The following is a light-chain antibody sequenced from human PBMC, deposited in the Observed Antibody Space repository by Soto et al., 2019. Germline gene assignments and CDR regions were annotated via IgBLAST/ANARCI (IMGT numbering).Light chain of an antibody. CDR1: QSLSNW. Sequence: DLQMTQSPSTLSASVGDRVTITCRASQSLSNWLAWYQQKPGKAPKLLIYKTSTLESGVPSRFSGSGSGTEFTLTISRLQPDDFATYYCQQYNSYSRTFGQGTKVEI. V-gene: IGKV1-5*03. J-gene: IGKJ1*01. CDR2: KTS. CDR3: QQYNSYSRT.